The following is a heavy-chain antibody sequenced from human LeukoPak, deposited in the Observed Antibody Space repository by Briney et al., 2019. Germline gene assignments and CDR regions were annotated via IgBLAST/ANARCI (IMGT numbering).Heavy chain of an antibody. Sequence: GGSLRLSCAASGFTFSYYWMYWVRQAPGKGLVWVSRSNSDGSGTTYADSVKGRFTISRDNAKNTLFLQMNSLRAEDTAVYYCARSSRYCSGGSCPDAYDIWGQGTMVTVSS. CDR1: GFTFSYYW. D-gene: IGHD2-15*01. V-gene: IGHV3-74*01. CDR2: SNSDGSGT. J-gene: IGHJ3*02. CDR3: ARSSRYCSGGSCPDAYDI.